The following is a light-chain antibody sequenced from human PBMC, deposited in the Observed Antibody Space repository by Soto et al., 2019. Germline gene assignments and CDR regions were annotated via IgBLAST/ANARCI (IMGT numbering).Light chain of an antibody. CDR1: SSNIGSNT. J-gene: IGLJ3*02. V-gene: IGLV1-44*01. CDR3: AAWDDRLNGWV. CDR2: SNN. Sequence: QSVLTQPPSASGTPGQRVTISWSGSSSNIGSNTVNWYQQLPGTAPTLLIYSNNQRPSGVPDRLSGSKSGTSASLAISGLQSEDEAAYYCAAWDDRLNGWVFGGGTQLTVL.